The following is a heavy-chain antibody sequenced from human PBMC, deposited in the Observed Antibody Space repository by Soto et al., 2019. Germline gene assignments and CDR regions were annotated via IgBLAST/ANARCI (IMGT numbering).Heavy chain of an antibody. J-gene: IGHJ4*02. Sequence: TSETLSLTCTVFGGSISSYYWSWIRQPPGKGLEWIGYIYYSGSTNYNPSLKSRVTISVDTSKNQFSLKLSSVTAADTAVYYCARQDYSSGYDYWGQGTLVTVSS. V-gene: IGHV4-59*08. CDR3: ARQDYSSGYDY. CDR2: IYYSGST. CDR1: GGSISSYY. D-gene: IGHD6-19*01.